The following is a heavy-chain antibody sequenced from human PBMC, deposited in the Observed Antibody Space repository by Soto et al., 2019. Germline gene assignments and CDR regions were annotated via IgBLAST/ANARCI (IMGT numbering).Heavy chain of an antibody. J-gene: IGHJ6*02. CDR3: AREDFYSSADYYVVIDV. V-gene: IGHV3-33*01. CDR2: IWYDGSNK. Sequence: QPGGSARISCAASGFTFSSYRMHWVRQAPGKGQEWLAVIWYDGSNKYYADSVKGRFTICRDNSKNTLYLQMTSLRAEDTAVYYCAREDFYSSADYYVVIDVWAQETTVPGS. D-gene: IGHD3-3*01. CDR1: GFTFSSYR.